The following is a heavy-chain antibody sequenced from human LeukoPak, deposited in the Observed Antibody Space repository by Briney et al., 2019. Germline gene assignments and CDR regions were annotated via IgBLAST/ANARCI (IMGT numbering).Heavy chain of an antibody. Sequence: GGSLRLSCAASGFTFSSYGMHWVRQAPGKGLEWVAVIWYDGSNKYYADSVKGRFTISRDNSKNTLYLQMNSLRAEDTAVFYCAKEPRHCGGDCFSLLDYWGQGTLVTVSS. CDR3: AKEPRHCGGDCFSLLDY. V-gene: IGHV3-33*06. CDR2: IWYDGSNK. D-gene: IGHD2-21*02. J-gene: IGHJ4*02. CDR1: GFTFSSYG.